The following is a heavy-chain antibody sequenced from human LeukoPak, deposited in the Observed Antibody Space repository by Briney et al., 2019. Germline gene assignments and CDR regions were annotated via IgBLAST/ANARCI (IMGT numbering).Heavy chain of an antibody. J-gene: IGHJ5*02. Sequence: PSETLSLTCAVYGGSFSGYYWSWIRQPPGKGLEWIGEINHSGSTNYNPSLKSRVTISVDTSKNQFSLKLSSVTAADTAVYYCARAQFQLLWMGGNWFDPWGQGTLVTVSS. CDR2: INHSGST. CDR1: GGSFSGYY. D-gene: IGHD2-2*01. CDR3: ARAQFQLLWMGGNWFDP. V-gene: IGHV4-34*01.